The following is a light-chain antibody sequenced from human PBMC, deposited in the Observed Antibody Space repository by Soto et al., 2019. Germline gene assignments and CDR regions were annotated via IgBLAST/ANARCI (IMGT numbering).Light chain of an antibody. Sequence: EVVMTQSPATLSVSPGERANLPCRASESVSRNLAWYEQKPGQAPRLLIYDASTRATGIPDRFSGGGSWTEFTLTISSLQSEDFVVYYCQQYNSWPPITFGQGTRLEIK. J-gene: IGKJ5*01. V-gene: IGKV3-15*01. CDR3: QQYNSWPPIT. CDR1: ESVSRN. CDR2: DAS.